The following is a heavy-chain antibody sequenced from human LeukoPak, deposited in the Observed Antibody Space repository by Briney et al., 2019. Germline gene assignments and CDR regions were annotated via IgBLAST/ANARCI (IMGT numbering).Heavy chain of an antibody. J-gene: IGHJ4*02. CDR2: INPNSGGT. CDR3: ARARQRLGELSALDN. V-gene: IGHV1-2*02. Sequence: ASVKVSCKASGYTFSDYYIHWVRRAPGQGLEWMGWINPNSGGTNYAQKFQGRVTMTRDTSISTAYMDLTRLRSDDTAVYYCARARQRLGELSALDNWGQGTLVTVSS. CDR1: GYTFSDYY. D-gene: IGHD3-16*02.